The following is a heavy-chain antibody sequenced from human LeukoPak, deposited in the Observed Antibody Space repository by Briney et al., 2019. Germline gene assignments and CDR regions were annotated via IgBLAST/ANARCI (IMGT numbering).Heavy chain of an antibody. CDR3: ARPSYGSGSYDY. CDR1: GGSISSSSYY. CDR2: INYGGST. D-gene: IGHD3-10*01. J-gene: IGHJ4*02. V-gene: IGHV4-39*01. Sequence: PSETLSLTCTVSGGSISSSSYYWGWIRQPPGKGLEWIGSINYGGSTYYNPSLKSRVTISVDTSKNQFSLKLSSVTAADTAVYYCARPSYGSGSYDYWGQGTLVTVSS.